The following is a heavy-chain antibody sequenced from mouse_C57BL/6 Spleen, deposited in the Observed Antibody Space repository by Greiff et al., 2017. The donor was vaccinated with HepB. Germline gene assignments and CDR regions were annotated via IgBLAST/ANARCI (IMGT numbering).Heavy chain of an antibody. V-gene: IGHV1-52*01. CDR1: GYTFTSYW. CDR3: ARGGDYDYDFDY. J-gene: IGHJ2*01. D-gene: IGHD2-4*01. CDR2: IDPSDSET. Sequence: QVQLKQPGAELVRPGSSVKLSCKASGYTFTSYWMHWVKQRPIQGLEWIGNIDPSDSETHYNQKFKDKATLTVDKSSSTAYMQLSSLTSEDSAVYYCARGGDYDYDFDYWGQGTTLTVSS.